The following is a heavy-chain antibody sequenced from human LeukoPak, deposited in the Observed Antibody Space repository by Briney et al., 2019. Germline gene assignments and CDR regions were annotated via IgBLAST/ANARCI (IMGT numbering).Heavy chain of an antibody. J-gene: IGHJ4*02. CDR1: GFTFDDYA. V-gene: IGHV3-43*02. D-gene: IGHD6-19*01. CDR2: LTGDGGST. Sequence: PGGPLRLFCVASGFTFDDYAMHWVRHAPGKGLEWVSLLTGDGGSTFYADSVKGRFTISRDNSKNSLYLQMNSLRTEDTALYYCAKEGPIAVAGYFDYWGQGTLVTVSS. CDR3: AKEGPIAVAGYFDY.